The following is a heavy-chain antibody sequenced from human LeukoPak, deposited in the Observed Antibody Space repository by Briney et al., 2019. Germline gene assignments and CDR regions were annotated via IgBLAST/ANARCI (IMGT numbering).Heavy chain of an antibody. D-gene: IGHD6-19*01. J-gene: IGHJ4*02. Sequence: GGSLRLSCAASGFTVSSNYMSWVRQAPGKGLEWVSIIYSGGSTYYADSVKGRFTISRDNSKNTLDLQMNSLRAEDTAVYYCARDIAVADGFDYWGQGTLVTVSS. V-gene: IGHV3-53*01. CDR3: ARDIAVADGFDY. CDR1: GFTVSSNY. CDR2: IYSGGST.